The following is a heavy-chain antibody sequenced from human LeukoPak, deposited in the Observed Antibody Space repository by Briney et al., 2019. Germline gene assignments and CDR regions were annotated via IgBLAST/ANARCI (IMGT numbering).Heavy chain of an antibody. CDR2: IYTSGST. V-gene: IGHV4-59*10. D-gene: IGHD6-6*01. J-gene: IGHJ3*02. Sequence: SETLSLTCAVYGGSFSGYYWSWIRQPAGKGLEWIGRIYTSGSTNYNPSLKSRVTMSVDTSKNQFSLKLSSVTAADTAVYYCARQYSSSRDDAFDIWGQGTMVTVSS. CDR3: ARQYSSSRDDAFDI. CDR1: GGSFSGYY.